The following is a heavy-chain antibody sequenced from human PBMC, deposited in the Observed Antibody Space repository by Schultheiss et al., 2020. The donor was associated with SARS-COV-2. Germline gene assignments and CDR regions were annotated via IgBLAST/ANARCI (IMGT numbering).Heavy chain of an antibody. D-gene: IGHD5-18*01. V-gene: IGHV1-18*01. CDR2: ISAYNGNT. CDR1: GYTFTSYG. Sequence: ASVKVSCKASGYTFTSYGISWVRQAPGQGLEWMGWISAYNGNTNYAQKLQGRVTMTTDTSTSTAYMELSRLRSDDTAVYYCARGGVLDTAMVKGYYYYYYGMDVWGQGTTVTVSS. J-gene: IGHJ6*02. CDR3: ARGGVLDTAMVKGYYYYYYGMDV.